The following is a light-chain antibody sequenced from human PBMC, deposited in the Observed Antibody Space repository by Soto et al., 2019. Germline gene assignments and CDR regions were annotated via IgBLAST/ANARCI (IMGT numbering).Light chain of an antibody. Sequence: QSVLTQPASVSGSPGQSITITCTGTSSAVGGYNSVSWYQQHPGKAPKLMIYEVSNRPSGVSNRFSGSKSGNTASLTISGLQAEDEADYYCSSYTSSSTLVVFGGGTKLTVL. CDR2: EVS. CDR3: SSYTSSSTLVV. V-gene: IGLV2-14*01. CDR1: SSAVGGYNS. J-gene: IGLJ2*01.